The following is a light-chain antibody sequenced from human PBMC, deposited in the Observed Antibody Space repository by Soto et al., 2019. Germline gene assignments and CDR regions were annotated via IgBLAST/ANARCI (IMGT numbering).Light chain of an antibody. Sequence: QSVLTQPPSVSGAPGQKVTISCTGSSSNFGAGYDVHWYQQLPGTAPKLLIYGHSNRPSGVPDRFSGSKSGTLASLAITGLQAEDEADYYCQSYDSSLSGWLFGGGTKLTVL. CDR3: QSYDSSLSGWL. CDR1: SSNFGAGYD. CDR2: GHS. V-gene: IGLV1-40*01. J-gene: IGLJ3*02.